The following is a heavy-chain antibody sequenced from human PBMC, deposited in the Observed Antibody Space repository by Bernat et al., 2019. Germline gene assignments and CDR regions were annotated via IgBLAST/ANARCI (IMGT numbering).Heavy chain of an antibody. CDR3: ARDPLRRYYDSSGSRPYFDY. CDR2: IKQDGSEK. J-gene: IGHJ4*02. Sequence: EVQLVESGGGLVQPGGSLRLSCAASGFTFSSYWMSWVRQAPGKGLEWVANIKQDGSEKSNVDSVKGRFTISRDNAKNSLYLQMNSLRAEDTAVYYCARDPLRRYYDSSGSRPYFDYWGQGTLVTVSS. CDR1: GFTFSSYW. V-gene: IGHV3-7*01. D-gene: IGHD3-22*01.